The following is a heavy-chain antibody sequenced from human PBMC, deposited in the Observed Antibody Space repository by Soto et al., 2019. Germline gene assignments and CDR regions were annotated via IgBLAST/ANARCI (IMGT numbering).Heavy chain of an antibody. V-gene: IGHV1-69*12. D-gene: IGHD2-15*01. Sequence: QIQLMQSGAEVKKPGSSVKVSCKASGGSFSSYVISWVRQVPGQGLEWMGGIIPMVGTANYAQKFQGRVRITADESTRTGYMELSSLRSEDTGVSYCTRLVVVSGSHYHYGMDVWGQGTVVTVSS. CDR3: TRLVVVSGSHYHYGMDV. J-gene: IGHJ6*02. CDR1: GGSFSSYV. CDR2: IIPMVGTA.